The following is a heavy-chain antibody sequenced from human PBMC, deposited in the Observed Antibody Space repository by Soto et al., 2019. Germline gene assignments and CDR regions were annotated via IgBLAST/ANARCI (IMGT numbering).Heavy chain of an antibody. V-gene: IGHV4-31*03. J-gene: IGHJ4*02. D-gene: IGHD5-18*01. Sequence: SETLSLSCTVSGGSISSGGYYWSWNRQHPGKGLEWIGYIYYSGSTYYNPSLKSRVTISVDTSKNQFSLKLSSVTAADTAVYYCARVTATPYYFDYWGQGTLVTVSS. CDR1: GGSISSGGYY. CDR2: IYYSGST. CDR3: ARVTATPYYFDY.